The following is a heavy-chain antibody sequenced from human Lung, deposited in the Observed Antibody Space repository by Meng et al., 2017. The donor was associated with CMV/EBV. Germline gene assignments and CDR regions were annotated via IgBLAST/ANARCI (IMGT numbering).Heavy chain of an antibody. D-gene: IGHD6-6*01. CDR1: GFIVSDNY. CDR3: AREQGYFSSKHYYYHLDV. V-gene: IGHV3-53*01. J-gene: IGHJ6*02. CDR2: IYSNENT. Sequence: GGSLRLSCAASGFIVSDNYMNWVRQAPGKGLEWISIIYSNENTYYADSVKGRFTISRDNSKNTLYLQMNSLRAEDTAVYYCAREQGYFSSKHYYYHLDVWGQGTXVTVSS.